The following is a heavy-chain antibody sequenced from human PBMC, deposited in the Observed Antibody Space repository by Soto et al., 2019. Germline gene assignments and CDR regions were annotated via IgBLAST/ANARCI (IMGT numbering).Heavy chain of an antibody. CDR2: ISYDGSNK. J-gene: IGHJ4*02. CDR1: GFTFSSYA. D-gene: IGHD6-13*01. CDR3: ATGGSWYQFDY. Sequence: QVQLVESGGGVVQPGRSLRLSCAASGFTFSSYAMHWVRQAPGKGLEWVAVISYDGSNKYYADSVKGRFTISRDNSKNTLYLQMNSLRAEDTAVYYCATGGSWYQFDYWGQGTLVTVSS. V-gene: IGHV3-30-3*01.